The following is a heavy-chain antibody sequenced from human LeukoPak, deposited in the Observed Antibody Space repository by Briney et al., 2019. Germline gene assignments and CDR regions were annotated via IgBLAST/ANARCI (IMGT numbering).Heavy chain of an antibody. V-gene: IGHV3-21*01. D-gene: IGHD6-19*01. CDR3: ASSPPKSYSSGWFAKDY. J-gene: IGHJ4*02. CDR2: ISSDSSYI. CDR1: GFTFRSYS. Sequence: PGGSLRLSCAASGFTFRSYSMNWVRQTPAKELEWVSSISSDSSYIYYTDSVKGRFTISRDNAKNSLYLQMNSLRAEDTAVYYCASSPPKSYSSGWFAKDYWGQGTLVTVSS.